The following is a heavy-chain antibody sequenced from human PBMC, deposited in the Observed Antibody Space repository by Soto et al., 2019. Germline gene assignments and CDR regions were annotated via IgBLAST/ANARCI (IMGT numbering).Heavy chain of an antibody. CDR1: GYSFTSYH. V-gene: IGHV5-51*01. CDR3: AIRSYFAGDCTRRPYDYYGMDV. J-gene: IGHJ6*02. D-gene: IGHD2-21*02. Sequence: EVQLVQSGAEEKKPGESLKISCKGSGYSFTSYHIVWVRQMPGKGLEWMGIIYPGDSETRYSPSLQGQVPMAADKSTSTAYLQWSSLKASHTAMYYCAIRSYFAGDCTRRPYDYYGMDVWGQGTTVTVSS. CDR2: IYPGDSET.